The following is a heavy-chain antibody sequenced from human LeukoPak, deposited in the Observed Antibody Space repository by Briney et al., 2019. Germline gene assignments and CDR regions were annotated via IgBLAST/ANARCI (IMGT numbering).Heavy chain of an antibody. D-gene: IGHD1-26*01. J-gene: IGHJ4*02. CDR3: ARWSRQSYGKDYLDS. Sequence: PGGSLRLSCAASGFTFSTYSLNWVRQAPGKGLEWLSSLSGDKKYIYYAYSVKGRFTISRDNAKNSLYLQRISLSAEDTAVYYCARWSRQSYGKDYLDSWGQGTLVTVSS. CDR1: GFTFSTYS. CDR2: LSGDKKYI. V-gene: IGHV3-21*01.